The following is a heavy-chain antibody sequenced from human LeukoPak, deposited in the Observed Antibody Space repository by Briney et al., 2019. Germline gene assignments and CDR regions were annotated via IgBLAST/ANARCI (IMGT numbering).Heavy chain of an antibody. CDR3: ARQDYDILTGYTGIGY. CDR1: GYSFTSYW. J-gene: IGHJ4*02. V-gene: IGHV5-51*01. CDR2: IYPGDSDT. D-gene: IGHD3-9*01. Sequence: KPGESLKISCKGSGYSFTSYWIGWVRQMPGKGLEWMGIIYPGDSDTRYSPSFQGQVTISADKSISTAYLQWSSLKASDTAMYYCARQDYDILTGYTGIGYWGQGTLVTVSS.